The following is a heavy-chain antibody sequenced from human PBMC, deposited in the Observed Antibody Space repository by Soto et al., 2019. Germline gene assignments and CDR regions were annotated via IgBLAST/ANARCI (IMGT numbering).Heavy chain of an antibody. CDR2: IKQDESEK. J-gene: IGHJ4*02. CDR3: ARDMYFGGVEY. V-gene: IGHV3-7*03. Sequence: EVQLVESGGGLVQPGGSLRLSCAASGFTFSSYWMSWVRQAPGKGLEWVANIKQDESEKYYVDSVKGRFTISRDNAKNSLYLQMNSLRAEDTGMYYCARDMYFGGVEYWGQGTLVSVSS. D-gene: IGHD2-21*01. CDR1: GFTFSSYW.